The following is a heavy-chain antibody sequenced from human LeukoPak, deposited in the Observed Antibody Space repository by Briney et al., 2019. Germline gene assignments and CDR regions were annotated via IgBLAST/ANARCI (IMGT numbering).Heavy chain of an antibody. CDR3: ARAMRLLVAVSTDAFDI. Sequence: GGSLRLSCAASGFTFSDYYMSWIRQAPGRGLEWLSYISISGTTIYYADSVKGRFTISRDNAKNSLYLQMNSLRAEDTAVYYCARAMRLLVAVSTDAFDIWGQGTMVTVSS. CDR1: GFTFSDYY. V-gene: IGHV3-11*04. D-gene: IGHD3-22*01. CDR2: ISISGTTI. J-gene: IGHJ3*02.